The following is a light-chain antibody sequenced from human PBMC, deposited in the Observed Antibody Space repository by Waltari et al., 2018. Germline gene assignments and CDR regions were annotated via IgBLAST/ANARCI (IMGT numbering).Light chain of an antibody. CDR2: AAS. J-gene: IGKJ2*01. V-gene: IGKV1-39*01. Sequence: DIKMTQSPSSLPASVGDRVTITCRASQSLNIYLNWYQQKPGGAPKLLIYAASSLQRGVPVRFSGSGSGTEFTLTISDLQPEDFATYYCQQSYSDPPYTFGQGTTLEIK. CDR3: QQSYSDPPYT. CDR1: QSLNIY.